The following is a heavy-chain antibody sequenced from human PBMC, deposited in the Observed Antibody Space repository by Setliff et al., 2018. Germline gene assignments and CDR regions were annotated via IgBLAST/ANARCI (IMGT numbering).Heavy chain of an antibody. CDR1: GYTFTGYY. J-gene: IGHJ4*02. Sequence: GASVKVSCKASGYTFTGYYMHWERQAPGQGLEWMGRINPNSGGTNYAQKFQGRVTMTRDTSISTAYMELSRLRSDDTAVYYCARDRDSSGYPYYFDYWGQGTLVTVSS. D-gene: IGHD3-22*01. CDR2: INPNSGGT. CDR3: ARDRDSSGYPYYFDY. V-gene: IGHV1-2*06.